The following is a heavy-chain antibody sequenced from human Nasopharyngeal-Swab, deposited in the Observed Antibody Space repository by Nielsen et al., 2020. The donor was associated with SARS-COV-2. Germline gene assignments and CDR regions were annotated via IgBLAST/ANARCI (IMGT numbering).Heavy chain of an antibody. V-gene: IGHV3-7*01. J-gene: IGHJ4*02. Sequence: GESLKISCAASGFTFSSYSMNWVRQAPGKGLEWVANIKQDGSEKYYVDSVKGRFTISRDNAKNSLYLQMNSLRAEDTAVYYCAKSAAAVGTSYFDYWGQGTLVTVSS. D-gene: IGHD6-13*01. CDR3: AKSAAAVGTSYFDY. CDR2: IKQDGSEK. CDR1: GFTFSSYS.